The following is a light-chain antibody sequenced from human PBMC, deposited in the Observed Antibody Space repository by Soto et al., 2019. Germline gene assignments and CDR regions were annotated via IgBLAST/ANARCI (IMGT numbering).Light chain of an antibody. Sequence: QSALTQPASVSGSPGQWITISCTGTSGDVGGYNFVSWYQQYPGKAPKLIIYEVDSRPSGVSNRFSGSKSGNTASLTISGLRAEDEADYYCSSWTSRTTQVLGGGTHVTVL. CDR3: SSWTSRTTQV. CDR2: EVD. V-gene: IGLV2-14*01. CDR1: SGDVGGYNF. J-gene: IGLJ3*02.